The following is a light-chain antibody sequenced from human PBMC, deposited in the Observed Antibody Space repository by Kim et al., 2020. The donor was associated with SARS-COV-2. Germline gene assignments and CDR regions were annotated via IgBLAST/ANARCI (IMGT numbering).Light chain of an antibody. CDR3: QAWVSSTWV. CDR1: KLGDKY. V-gene: IGLV3-1*01. J-gene: IGLJ3*02. CDR2: QDS. Sequence: SYELTQPPSVSVSPGQTASITCSGDKLGDKYACWYQQKPGQSPLLVIYQDSKRPSGIPERFSGSNSGNTATLTISGTQAMDEADYYCQAWVSSTWVFGGGTKLTVL.